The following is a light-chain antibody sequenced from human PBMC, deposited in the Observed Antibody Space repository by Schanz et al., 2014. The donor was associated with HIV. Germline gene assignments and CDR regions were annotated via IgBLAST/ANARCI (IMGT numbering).Light chain of an antibody. CDR2: YDD. CDR3: CSYAGSYTFVV. CDR1: SSNIGNNA. Sequence: QSVLTQPPSVSEAPRQRVTISCFGSSSNIGNNAVNWYQQFPGKAPELLIYYDDMLPSGVSDRFSGSKSGTSASLAITGLRAEDEADYYCCSYAGSYTFVVFGGGTKLTVL. V-gene: IGLV1-36*01. J-gene: IGLJ3*02.